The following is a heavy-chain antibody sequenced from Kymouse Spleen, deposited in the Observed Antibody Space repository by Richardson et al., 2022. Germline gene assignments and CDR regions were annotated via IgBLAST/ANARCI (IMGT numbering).Heavy chain of an antibody. Sequence: QVQLVQSGAEVKKPGASVKVSCKASGYTFTSYGISWVRQAPGQGLEWMGWISAYNGNTNYAQKLQGRVTMTTDTSTSTAYMELRSLRSDDTAVYYCARDRSGSSHYYYYYGMDVWGQGTTVTVSS. J-gene: IGHJ6*02. V-gene: IGHV1-18*01. CDR1: GYTFTSYG. CDR3: ARDRSGSSHYYYYYGMDV. D-gene: IGHD1-26*01. CDR2: ISAYNGNT.